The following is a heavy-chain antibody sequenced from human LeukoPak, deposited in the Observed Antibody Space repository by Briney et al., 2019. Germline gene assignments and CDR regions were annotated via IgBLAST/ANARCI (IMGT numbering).Heavy chain of an antibody. CDR1: GYTFTSYA. V-gene: IGHV7-4-1*02. CDR3: ARDGGSYAHNWFDP. Sequence: GASVKVSCKASGYTFTSYAMNWVRQAPGQGLEWMGWINTNTGNPTYAQGFTGRFVFSLDTSVSTAYLQISSLKAEDIAVYYCARDGGSYAHNWFDPWGQGTLVTVSS. D-gene: IGHD1-26*01. CDR2: INTNTGNP. J-gene: IGHJ5*02.